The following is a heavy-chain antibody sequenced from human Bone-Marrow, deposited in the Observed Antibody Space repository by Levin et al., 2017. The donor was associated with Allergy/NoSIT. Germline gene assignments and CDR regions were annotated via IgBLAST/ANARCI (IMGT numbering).Heavy chain of an antibody. CDR3: ARGFEEALDT. D-gene: IGHD3-9*01. Sequence: QSGGSLRLSCVASGFNLREHGIHWVRQAPGKGLEWVAVIWDDDSKHFVADSVKGRLTVSRDNSKRTIFLHMDSLKVDDSGIYYCARGFEEALDTWGQGTLVTVSP. J-gene: IGHJ5*02. CDR1: GFNLREHG. CDR2: IWDDDSKH. V-gene: IGHV3-33*01.